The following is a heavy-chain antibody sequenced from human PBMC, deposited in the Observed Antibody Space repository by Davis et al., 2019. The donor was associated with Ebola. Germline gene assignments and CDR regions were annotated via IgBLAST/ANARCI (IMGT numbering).Heavy chain of an antibody. J-gene: IGHJ5*02. D-gene: IGHD3-10*01. CDR1: GFTFSSYS. Sequence: GESLKISCAASGFTFSSYSMNWVRQAPGKGLEWVSYISSSSSTIYYADSVKGRFTISADTSKNTLYLQMNSLRVDDTAIYYCATRGSWGQGTLVTVSS. V-gene: IGHV3-48*01. CDR3: ATRGS. CDR2: ISSSSSTI.